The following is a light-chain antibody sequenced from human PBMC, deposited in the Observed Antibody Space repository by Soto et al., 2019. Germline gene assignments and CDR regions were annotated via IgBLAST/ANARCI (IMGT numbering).Light chain of an antibody. V-gene: IGKV1-5*01. CDR3: QQYNSYPRT. CDR2: DAS. J-gene: IGKJ4*02. CDR1: QSICRL. Sequence: IQMTQSPASLSASVEYRVTISFRSSQSICRLLAWYRQKPGKVPKLLIYDASTLQSGVPSRFSGSGSGTEFTLTISSLQSEDFATYYCQQYNSYPRTFGEGTKVDIK.